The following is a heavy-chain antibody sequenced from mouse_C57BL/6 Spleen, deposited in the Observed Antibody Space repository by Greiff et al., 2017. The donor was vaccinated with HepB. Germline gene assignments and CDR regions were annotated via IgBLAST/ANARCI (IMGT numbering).Heavy chain of an antibody. CDR1: GFTFSSYT. D-gene: IGHD1-1*01. J-gene: IGHJ1*03. Sequence: EVKVVESGGGLVKPGGSLKLSCAASGFTFSSYTMSWVRQTPEKRLEWVATISGGGGNTYYPDSVKGRFTISRDNAKNTLYLQMSSLRSEDTALYYCATQLLRWYFDVWGTGTTVTVSS. CDR2: ISGGGGNT. CDR3: ATQLLRWYFDV. V-gene: IGHV5-9*01.